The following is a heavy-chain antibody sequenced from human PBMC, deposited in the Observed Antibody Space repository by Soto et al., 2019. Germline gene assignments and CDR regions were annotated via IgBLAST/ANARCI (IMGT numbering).Heavy chain of an antibody. CDR2: IDPSDSYT. CDR3: ARQNRDFWSAPMRGMDV. J-gene: IGHJ6*02. Sequence: EVQLVQSGAEVKKPGESLRISCKGSGYSFTSYWISWVRQMPGKGLEWMGRIDPSDSYTNYSPSFQGHVTISADKSISTAYLQWSSLKASDTAMYYCARQNRDFWSAPMRGMDVWGQGTTVTVSS. D-gene: IGHD3-3*01. CDR1: GYSFTSYW. V-gene: IGHV5-10-1*03.